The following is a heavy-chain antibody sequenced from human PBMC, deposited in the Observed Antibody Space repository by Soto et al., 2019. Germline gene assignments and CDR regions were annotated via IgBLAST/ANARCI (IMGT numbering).Heavy chain of an antibody. CDR1: GGSISGGAGGLYY. V-gene: IGHV4-30-4*01. Sequence: SETLSLTCTVSGGSISGGAGGLYYWSWIRQPPGKGLEWIGYIYDSGSTYYNPSLKSRVTISVDTSKNQFSLRLSSVTAADTAVYYCAREVIPLTTDWYFDLWGRGTLVTVSS. D-gene: IGHD4-17*01. J-gene: IGHJ2*01. CDR2: IYDSGST. CDR3: AREVIPLTTDWYFDL.